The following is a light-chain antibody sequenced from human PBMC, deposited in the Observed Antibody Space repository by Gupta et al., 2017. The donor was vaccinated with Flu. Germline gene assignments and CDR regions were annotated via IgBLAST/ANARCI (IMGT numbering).Light chain of an antibody. CDR1: QTIAYSTNNRNY. V-gene: IGKV4-1*01. CDR2: WAS. Sequence: GERATIHCKTSQTIAYSTNNRNYLAWYQVKPGQPPRLLISWASARESGVPDRFSGSGSGTDFTLTISSLQAEDVAVYYCQQFHTSPQTFGQGTKLDI. J-gene: IGKJ2*01. CDR3: QQFHTSPQT.